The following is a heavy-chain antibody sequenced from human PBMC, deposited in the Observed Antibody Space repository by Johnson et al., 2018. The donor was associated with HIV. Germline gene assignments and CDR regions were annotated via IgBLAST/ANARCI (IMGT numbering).Heavy chain of an antibody. CDR3: ARALRCPNAFDI. D-gene: IGHD4-17*01. CDR2: ISYDGSNK. J-gene: IGHJ3*02. Sequence: QVQLVESGGGVVQPGRSLRLSCAASGFTFSSYAMHWVRQAPGKGLEWGAVISYDGSNKYYADSRKGRCTNSRDNSKNTLHLQMNSRRADDTTIYYCARALRCPNAFDIWGQGTMVTVSS. V-gene: IGHV3-30*14. CDR1: GFTFSSYA.